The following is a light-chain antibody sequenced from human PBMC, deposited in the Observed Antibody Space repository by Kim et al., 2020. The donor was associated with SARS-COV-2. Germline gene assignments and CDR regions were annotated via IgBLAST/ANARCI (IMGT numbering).Light chain of an antibody. J-gene: IGKJ5*01. CDR3: QQLNYYPIT. Sequence: ASVGDSVTIPCRASQGISSYLAWYQQQPGKAPKLLIYAASTLQSGVPSRFSGSGSGTDFTLTISSLQPEDFAAYYCQQLNYYPITFGQGTRLEIK. V-gene: IGKV1-9*01. CDR1: QGISSY. CDR2: AAS.